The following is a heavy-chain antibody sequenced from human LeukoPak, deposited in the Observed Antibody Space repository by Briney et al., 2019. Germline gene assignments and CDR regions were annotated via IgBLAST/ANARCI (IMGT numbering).Heavy chain of an antibody. D-gene: IGHD6-13*01. J-gene: IGHJ4*02. CDR1: GGSISSRNYY. CDR2: VYYTGTT. Sequence: SETLSLTCTVSGGSISSRNYYWGWIRQPPGKGLEWIGGVYYTGTTYSNPSLKSRVTISVDTSKNQFSLKLSSVTAADTAVYYCARDWYSSSWYSLLLFDYWGQGTLVTVSS. CDR3: ARDWYSSSWYSLLLFDY. V-gene: IGHV4-39*07.